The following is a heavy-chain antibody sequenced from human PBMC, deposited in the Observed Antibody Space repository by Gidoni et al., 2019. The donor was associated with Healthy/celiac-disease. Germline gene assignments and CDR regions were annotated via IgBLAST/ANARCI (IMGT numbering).Heavy chain of an antibody. CDR3: AKGYSYGYAYFDY. CDR1: GFILYDYA. D-gene: IGHD5-18*01. Sequence: EVQLVEFGGGLVQPGRLLRSSCVASGFILYDYAMHWVRQAPGKGLEWVSGIRWDSGSIGYADSVKGRFTISRDNAKNSLYLQMNRLRAEDTALYYCAKGYSYGYAYFDYWGQGTLVTVSS. V-gene: IGHV3-9*01. J-gene: IGHJ4*02. CDR2: IRWDSGSI.